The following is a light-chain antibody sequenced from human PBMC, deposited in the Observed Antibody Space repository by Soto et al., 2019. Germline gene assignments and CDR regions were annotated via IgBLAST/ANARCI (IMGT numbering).Light chain of an antibody. V-gene: IGKV1-39*01. Sequence: DIQMTQSPSSLSASVGDRVTITCRASQNISSYLNWYQQKPGKAPKLLIYATSTLQSGVPSRFSGSGSGTDFTLTITSLQPEDFATYYCQQSYSTLFTVGRGTKVDI. CDR2: ATS. CDR1: QNISSY. CDR3: QQSYSTLFT. J-gene: IGKJ3*01.